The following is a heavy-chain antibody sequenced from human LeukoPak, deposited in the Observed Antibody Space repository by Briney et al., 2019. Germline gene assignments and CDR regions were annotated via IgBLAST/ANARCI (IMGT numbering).Heavy chain of an antibody. CDR1: GFTFSTYE. CDR2: ISGSGSTI. CDR3: VVITWDY. J-gene: IGHJ4*02. D-gene: IGHD3-22*01. V-gene: IGHV3-48*03. Sequence: GGSLRLSCAASGFTFSTYEMNWVRQAPGKGLEWVSYISGSGSTIYYADSVKGRFTISRDNAENSLYLQMNSLRAEDTAIYYCVVITWDYWGQGTLVTVSS.